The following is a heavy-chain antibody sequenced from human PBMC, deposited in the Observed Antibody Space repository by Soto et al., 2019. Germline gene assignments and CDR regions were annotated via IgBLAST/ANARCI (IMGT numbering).Heavy chain of an antibody. J-gene: IGHJ4*02. Sequence: PGGSLRLSCAPSVFTFINYWMSWVRQAPGQGLEWVASIKQDGSVKHYVDFVKGRFTISRDNAEKSLHLQMNSLRAEDTAVYYCAKLRGDYTAFDYWGQGARVTVSS. CDR2: IKQDGSVK. D-gene: IGHD4-17*01. CDR3: AKLRGDYTAFDY. V-gene: IGHV3-7*03. CDR1: VFTFINYW.